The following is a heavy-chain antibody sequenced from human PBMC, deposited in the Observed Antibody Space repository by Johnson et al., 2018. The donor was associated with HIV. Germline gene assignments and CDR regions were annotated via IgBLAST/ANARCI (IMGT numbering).Heavy chain of an antibody. J-gene: IGHJ3*02. Sequence: QVQLVESGGGVVQPGRSLRLSCAASGFTFSRYGMHWVRQAPGKGLEWVAVIWYDGSSTSYADSVKGRFTISRDNSKNTLYLQMNSLRAEDTAVYYCAKEEDIWRLGLYRAFDIWGQGTMVTVSS. CDR2: IWYDGSST. CDR1: GFTFSRYG. V-gene: IGHV3-33*06. CDR3: AKEEDIWRLGLYRAFDI. D-gene: IGHD2-15*01.